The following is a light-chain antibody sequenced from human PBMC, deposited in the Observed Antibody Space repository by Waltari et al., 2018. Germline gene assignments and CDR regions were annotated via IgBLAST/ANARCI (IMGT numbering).Light chain of an antibody. CDR3: QQHGTLPAT. Sequence: IVLTQSPATASLSPGERVTLSCRASQTVGSSSLAWYQQKPGQAPRLVIYRASRRATGIPDRFSGSGSGTDFSLTISRLEPEDFAVYYCQQHGTLPATFGQGTKVEIK. CDR2: RAS. V-gene: IGKV3-20*01. CDR1: QTVGSSS. J-gene: IGKJ1*01.